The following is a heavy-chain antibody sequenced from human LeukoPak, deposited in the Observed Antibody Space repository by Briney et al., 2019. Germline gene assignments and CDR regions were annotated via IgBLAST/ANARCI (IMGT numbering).Heavy chain of an antibody. J-gene: IGHJ4*02. CDR2: IYGGGTT. V-gene: IGHV3-66*01. Sequence: GGSLRLSCAASGFPVSSNYMSWVRQAPGKGLEWVSVIYGGGTTYYADSMKGRFTISRDTSKNILYLQINSLRAEDTAVYYCAKEALPEYYDFWSGYYKAYFDYWGQGALVTVSS. CDR1: GFPVSSNY. CDR3: AKEALPEYYDFWSGYYKAYFDY. D-gene: IGHD3-3*01.